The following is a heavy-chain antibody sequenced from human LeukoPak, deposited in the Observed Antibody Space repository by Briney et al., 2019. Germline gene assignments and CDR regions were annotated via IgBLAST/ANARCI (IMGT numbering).Heavy chain of an antibody. CDR1: GYTFTGYY. CDR3: ARGVGGYCTSISCCHYFDL. J-gene: IGHJ2*01. D-gene: IGHD2-2*01. Sequence: ASVTVSCKASGYTFTGYYIHWVRQAPGQGLEWMGWINPNSGGTDSAQKFQGRVTMTRDTSISTAYLDLSSLRSDDTAVYYCARGVGGYCTSISCCHYFDLWGRGTLVTVSS. CDR2: INPNSGGT. V-gene: IGHV1-2*02.